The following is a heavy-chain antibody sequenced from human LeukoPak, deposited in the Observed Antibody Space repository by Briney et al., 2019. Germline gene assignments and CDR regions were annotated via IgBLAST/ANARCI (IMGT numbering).Heavy chain of an antibody. D-gene: IGHD2-15*01. CDR3: ARGRGQYYGMDA. J-gene: IGHJ6*02. V-gene: IGHV1-69*04. CDR1: GGTFSSYA. Sequence: SSVKVSCKASGGTFSSYAISWVRQAPGQGLEWMGRIIPILGIANYAQKFQGRVTITADKSTSTAYMELSSLRSEDTAVYYCARGRGQYYGMDAWGQGTTVTVSS. CDR2: IIPILGIA.